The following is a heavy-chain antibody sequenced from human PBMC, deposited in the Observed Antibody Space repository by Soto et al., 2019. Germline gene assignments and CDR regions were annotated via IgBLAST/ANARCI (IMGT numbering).Heavy chain of an antibody. CDR1: GFTFRNYD. J-gene: IGHJ6*02. Sequence: EVQLVESGGGLVQPGGSLGLSCEASGFTFRNYDMHWVRQGTGKGLEWVSGISAAGDPDYADSVEGRFTISRENAQISFFLQMNSLRVGDTAVYYCARTDRDFYGLDVWGQGTTVIVSS. CDR3: ARTDRDFYGLDV. CDR2: ISAAGDP. V-gene: IGHV3-13*05.